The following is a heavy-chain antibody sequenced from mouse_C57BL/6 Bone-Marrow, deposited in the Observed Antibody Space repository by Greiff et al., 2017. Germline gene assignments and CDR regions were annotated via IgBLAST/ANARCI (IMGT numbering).Heavy chain of an antibody. J-gene: IGHJ4*01. CDR3: ARSRYYGSSYGAMDD. V-gene: IGHV1-39*01. CDR1: GYSFTDYN. D-gene: IGHD1-1*01. Sequence: EVQLQESGPELVKPGASVKISCKASGYSFTDYNMNWVKQSNGKSLEWIGVINPNYGTTSYNQKFKGKATLTVDQSSSTAYMQLNRLTSEDSAVYYCARSRYYGSSYGAMDDWGKGTSVTVSS. CDR2: INPNYGTT.